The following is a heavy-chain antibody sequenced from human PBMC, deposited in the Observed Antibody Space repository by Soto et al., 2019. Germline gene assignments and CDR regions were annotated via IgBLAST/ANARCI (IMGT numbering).Heavy chain of an antibody. CDR2: ISSSSSYI. CDR1: GFTFSSYS. J-gene: IGHJ4*02. D-gene: IGHD2-2*01. CDR3: ASAGRCSSTSCYERF. V-gene: IGHV3-21*01. Sequence: GGSLRLSCAASGFTFSSYSMNWVRQAPGKGLEWVSSISSSSSYIYYADSVKGRFTISRDNAKNSLYLQMNSLRAEDTAVYYCASAGRCSSTSCYERFWGQGTLVTVSS.